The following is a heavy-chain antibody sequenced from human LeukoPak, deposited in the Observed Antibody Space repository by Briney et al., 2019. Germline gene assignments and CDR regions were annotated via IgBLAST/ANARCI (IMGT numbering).Heavy chain of an antibody. D-gene: IGHD5-24*01. CDR3: ARRSRWLQYSTRKNEFDY. CDR1: GFTFSSYE. CDR2: ISSSGSTI. Sequence: GGSLRLSCAASGFTFSSYEMNWVRQAPGKGLEWVSYISSSGSTIYYADSVKGRFTISRDNAKNSLYLQMNSLRAEDTAVYYCARRSRWLQYSTRKNEFDYWGQGTLVTVSS. V-gene: IGHV3-48*03. J-gene: IGHJ4*02.